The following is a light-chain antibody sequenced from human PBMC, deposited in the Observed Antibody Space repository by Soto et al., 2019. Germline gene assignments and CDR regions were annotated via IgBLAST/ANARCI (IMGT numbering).Light chain of an antibody. CDR2: GAS. Sequence: EIVLTQSPGTLSLSPGERATLSCRASQSVSSRSLAWYQQKPGQAPRLLISGASSRAADIPDRFSGSGSGTDCTLTINRLEPEDFAVYYCQQYDSSPRTFGQGTKVEIK. CDR3: QQYDSSPRT. V-gene: IGKV3-20*01. CDR1: QSVSSRS. J-gene: IGKJ1*01.